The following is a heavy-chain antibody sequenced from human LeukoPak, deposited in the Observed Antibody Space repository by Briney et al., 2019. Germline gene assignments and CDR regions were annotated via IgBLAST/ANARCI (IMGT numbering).Heavy chain of an antibody. J-gene: IGHJ5*02. CDR2: IYSSGSA. D-gene: IGHD3-3*01. V-gene: IGHV3-66*01. CDR3: SRDTHDDFWSGFSET. Sequence: GGSLRLSCAASGFSVSRSYMNWVRQAPGRGLEWVSVIYSSGSAFYADSVKDRFITSRDNSKNTLFLQMNRLTGEDTAVYYCSRDTHDDFWSGFSETWGQGTLATVSS. CDR1: GFSVSRSY.